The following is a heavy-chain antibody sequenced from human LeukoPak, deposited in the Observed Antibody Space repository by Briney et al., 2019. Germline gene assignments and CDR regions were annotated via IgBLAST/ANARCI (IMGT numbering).Heavy chain of an antibody. J-gene: IGHJ6*03. Sequence: ASVKVSCKASGYTFTSYDINWVRRATGQGLEWMGWMNPDSGNTGYAQKFQGRVTMTRNTSISTAYMELSSLRSEDTAVYYCARVPEGPYSSSNYYYYYMDVWGKGTTVTVSS. CDR2: MNPDSGNT. V-gene: IGHV1-8*01. D-gene: IGHD6-6*01. CDR1: GYTFTSYD. CDR3: ARVPEGPYSSSNYYYYYMDV.